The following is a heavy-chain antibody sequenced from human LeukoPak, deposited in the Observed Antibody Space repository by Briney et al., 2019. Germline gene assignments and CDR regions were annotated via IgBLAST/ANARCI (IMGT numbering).Heavy chain of an antibody. V-gene: IGHV3-30*18. Sequence: PGGSLRLSCAASGFTFSHYWMSWVRQAPGKGLDWVAVISYDGSDKYYADSVKGRFTISRDNSKNTLYLQMNSLRTEDTAVYYCAKDGRPEGMDVWGQGTTVTVSS. CDR2: ISYDGSDK. CDR3: AKDGRPEGMDV. J-gene: IGHJ6*02. CDR1: GFTFSHYW.